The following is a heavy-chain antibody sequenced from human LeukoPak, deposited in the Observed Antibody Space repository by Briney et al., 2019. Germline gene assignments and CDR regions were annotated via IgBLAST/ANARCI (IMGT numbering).Heavy chain of an antibody. CDR3: AKGSRIAARPTIWFDS. CDR2: SGHSDGTT. Sequence: GGSQRLSCTVSGFRFRSYEMNWVRQAPGKGLEWVSSGHSDGTTYYADSVKGRFTVSRDNSKNTLSLQMNSLRAEDTAVYYCAKGSRIAARPTIWFDSWGQGTLVTVSS. J-gene: IGHJ5*01. V-gene: IGHV3-23*01. D-gene: IGHD6-6*01. CDR1: GFRFRSYE.